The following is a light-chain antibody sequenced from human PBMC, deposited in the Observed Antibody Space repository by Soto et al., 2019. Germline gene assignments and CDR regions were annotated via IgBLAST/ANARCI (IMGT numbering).Light chain of an antibody. Sequence: DIQMTQSPSSLSASVGDRVTITCRASQSISSYVNWYQQKPGKAPKLLIYAASSLQSGVPSRFSGSGPGTDFTLTISSLQPEDFATYYCQQSYSTPLTFGGGTKVEIK. CDR2: AAS. CDR3: QQSYSTPLT. CDR1: QSISSY. J-gene: IGKJ4*01. V-gene: IGKV1-39*01.